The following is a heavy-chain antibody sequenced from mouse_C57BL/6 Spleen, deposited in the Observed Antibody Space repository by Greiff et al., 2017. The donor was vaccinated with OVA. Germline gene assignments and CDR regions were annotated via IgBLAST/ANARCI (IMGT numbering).Heavy chain of an antibody. V-gene: IGHV5-6*02. CDR2: ISSGGSYT. J-gene: IGHJ3*01. Sequence: DVKLVESGGDLVKPGGSLKLSCAASGFTFSSYGMSWVRQTPDKRLEWVATISSGGSYTYYPDSVKGRFTISRDNAKNTLYLQMSSLKSEDTAMYYCARHAEKGAWFAYWGQGTLVTVSA. CDR3: ARHAEKGAWFAY. CDR1: GFTFSSYG.